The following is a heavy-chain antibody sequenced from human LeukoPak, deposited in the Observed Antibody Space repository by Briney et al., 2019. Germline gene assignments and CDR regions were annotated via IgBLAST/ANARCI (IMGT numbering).Heavy chain of an antibody. CDR1: GGSISSYY. J-gene: IGHJ5*02. CDR3: ARGGVGATHNWFDP. CDR2: INHSGST. D-gene: IGHD1-26*01. V-gene: IGHV4-34*01. Sequence: SETLSLTCTVSGGSISSYYWSWIRQPPGKGLEWIGEINHSGSTNYNPSLKSRVTISVDTSKNQFSLKLSSVTAADTAVYYCARGGVGATHNWFDPWGQGTLVTVSS.